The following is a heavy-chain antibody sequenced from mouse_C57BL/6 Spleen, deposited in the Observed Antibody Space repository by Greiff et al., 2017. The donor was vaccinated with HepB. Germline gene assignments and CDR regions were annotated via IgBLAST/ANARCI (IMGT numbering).Heavy chain of an antibody. CDR1: GYAFSSYW. Sequence: VQLQQSGAELVKPGASVKISCKASGYAFSSYWMNWVKQRPGKGLEWIGQIYPGDGDTNYNGKFKGKATLTADKSSSTAYMQLSSLTSEDSAVYFCARRGLYLYAMDYWGQGTSVTVSS. J-gene: IGHJ4*01. CDR2: IYPGDGDT. V-gene: IGHV1-80*01. D-gene: IGHD2-3*01. CDR3: ARRGLYLYAMDY.